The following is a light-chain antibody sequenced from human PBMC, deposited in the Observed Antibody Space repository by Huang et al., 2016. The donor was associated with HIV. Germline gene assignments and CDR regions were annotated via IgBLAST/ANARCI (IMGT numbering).Light chain of an antibody. V-gene: IGKV3-20*01. CDR1: QSLSSSY. Sequence: EVVLTQSPDTLSSSPGERVTVSCRASQSLSSSYIAWYQQRPGQAPRLLIYGASTRATDIPDMFSGSGSGTDFTLTISRLEPADFAMYYCQQYGTSPYTFGQGTNLEIK. J-gene: IGKJ2*01. CDR3: QQYGTSPYT. CDR2: GAS.